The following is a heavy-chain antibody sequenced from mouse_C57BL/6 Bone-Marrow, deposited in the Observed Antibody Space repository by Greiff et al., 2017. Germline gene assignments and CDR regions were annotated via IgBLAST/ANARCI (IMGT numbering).Heavy chain of an antibody. V-gene: IGHV1-69*01. Sequence: VQLQQSGAELVMPGASVKLSCKASGYTFTSYWMHWVKQRPGQGLEWIGEIDPSDSYTNYNQKFKGKSTLTVDKSSSTAYMQLSSLTSEDSAVYYCARSEYSNYVYYYAMDYWGQGTSVTVSS. CDR1: GYTFTSYW. CDR3: ARSEYSNYVYYYAMDY. D-gene: IGHD2-5*01. CDR2: IDPSDSYT. J-gene: IGHJ4*01.